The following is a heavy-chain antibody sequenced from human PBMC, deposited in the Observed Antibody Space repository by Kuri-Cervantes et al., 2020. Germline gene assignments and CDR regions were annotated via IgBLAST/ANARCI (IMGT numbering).Heavy chain of an antibody. CDR2: IRYDGSNE. Sequence: GESLKISCTASGFTFSNYGMHWVRQAPGKGLEWVAFIRYDGSNEYYADSVKGRFSISRDNSKNTLFLQMNSLRAEDTAVYYCAMIDYSDKGWGQGTLVTVSS. CDR3: AMIDYSDKG. CDR1: GFTFSNYG. J-gene: IGHJ4*02. V-gene: IGHV3-30*02. D-gene: IGHD4-11*01.